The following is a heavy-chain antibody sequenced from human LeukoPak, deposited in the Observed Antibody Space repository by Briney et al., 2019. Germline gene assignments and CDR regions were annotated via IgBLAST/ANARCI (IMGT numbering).Heavy chain of an antibody. CDR1: GYTFTSYY. CDR2: INPSGGST. J-gene: IGHJ4*02. D-gene: IGHD5-24*01. Sequence: GASVKVSCKTSGYTFTSYYMHWVRQAPGQGLEWMGIINPSGGSTSYAQKFQGRVTMTRDTSTSTIYMELSSLRSEDTAVYYCASSRDGYNLDYWGQGTLVTVSS. V-gene: IGHV1-46*03. CDR3: ASSRDGYNLDY.